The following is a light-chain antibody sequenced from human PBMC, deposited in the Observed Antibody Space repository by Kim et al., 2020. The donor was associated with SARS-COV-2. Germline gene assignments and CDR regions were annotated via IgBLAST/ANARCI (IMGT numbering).Light chain of an antibody. CDR3: SAWDNSLSTWV. V-gene: IGLV10-54*01. CDR1: SDNVGYQG. CDR2: RNN. J-gene: IGLJ3*02. Sequence: QAVLTQPPSVSEGLRQTATLTCTGNSDNVGYQGATWLQQHQGHPPKLLSYRNNNRPSGISERLSASRSGNTASLTITGLQPEDEADYYCSAWDNSLSTWVFGGGTQLTVL.